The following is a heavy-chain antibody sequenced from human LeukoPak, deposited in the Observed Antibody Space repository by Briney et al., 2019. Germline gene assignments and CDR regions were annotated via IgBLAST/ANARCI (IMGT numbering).Heavy chain of an antibody. CDR3: AKDIPDIVATDGYYGMDV. CDR1: GFTFSSYA. CDR2: ISYDGSNK. J-gene: IGHJ6*02. V-gene: IGHV3-30-3*01. D-gene: IGHD5-12*01. Sequence: GGSLRLSCAASGFTFSSYAMSWVRQAPGKGLEWVAVISYDGSNKYYADSVKGRFTISRDNSKNTLYLQMNSLRAEDTAVYYCAKDIPDIVATDGYYGMDVWGQGTTVTVSS.